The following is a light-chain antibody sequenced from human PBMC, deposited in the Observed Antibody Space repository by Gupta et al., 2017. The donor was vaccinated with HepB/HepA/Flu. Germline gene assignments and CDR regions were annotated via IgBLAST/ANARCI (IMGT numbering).Light chain of an antibody. CDR2: GES. Sequence: LLTQSPCTLSLSPGERATLSCRASQTFTTNYLAWYQQRSGQTPRLLIHGESSRATGIPDRFSGSGSGRDFTLAISSVEPEDSAVYCCQQFAASPATFGQGTKVQI. CDR3: QQFAASPAT. J-gene: IGKJ2*01. V-gene: IGKV3-20*01. CDR1: QTFTTNY.